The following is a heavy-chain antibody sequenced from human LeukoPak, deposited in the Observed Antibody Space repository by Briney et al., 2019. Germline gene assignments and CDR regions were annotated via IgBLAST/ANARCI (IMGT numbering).Heavy chain of an antibody. CDR3: AKDFEVVSGVYYYDSSGYYFDY. D-gene: IGHD3-22*01. CDR2: ISGSGGST. V-gene: IGHV3-23*01. J-gene: IGHJ4*02. CDR1: GFTFSSYA. Sequence: GGSLRLSCAASGFTFSSYAMSWVRQAPGKGLEWVSAISGSGGSTYYADSVKGRFTISRDNSKNTLYLQMNSLRAEDTAVYYCAKDFEVVSGVYYYDSSGYYFDYWGQGTLVTGSS.